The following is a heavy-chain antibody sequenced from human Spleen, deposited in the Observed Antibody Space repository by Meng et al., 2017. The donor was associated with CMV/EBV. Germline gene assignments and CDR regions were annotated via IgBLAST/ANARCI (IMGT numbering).Heavy chain of an antibody. CDR3: ARLYPDTVTTYWFDP. D-gene: IGHD4-11*01. CDR1: GYTFTGYY. CDR2: INPNSGGT. J-gene: IGHJ5*02. Sequence: ASVKVSCKASGYTFTGYYMHWVRQAPGQGLEWMGWINPNSGGTNYAQKFQGRVTMTRDTSISTAYMELSRLRSDDTAVYYCARLYPDTVTTYWFDPWGQGTPVTVSS. V-gene: IGHV1-2*02.